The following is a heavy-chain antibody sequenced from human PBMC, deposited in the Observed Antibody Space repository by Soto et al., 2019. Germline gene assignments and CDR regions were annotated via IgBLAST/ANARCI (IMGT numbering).Heavy chain of an antibody. CDR3: ARDSRNRCFDY. V-gene: IGHV1-18*04. D-gene: IGHD6-13*01. CDR2: ISAYNGNT. Sequence: XSVKVSCKAAGYSFTSYGISWGRQAPGQGLEWMGWISAYNGNTNYAQKFQGRVTMTTDTSTSTAYMELRSLRSDDTAVYYCARDSRNRCFDYWGQGTLVTVSS. CDR1: GYSFTSYG. J-gene: IGHJ4*02.